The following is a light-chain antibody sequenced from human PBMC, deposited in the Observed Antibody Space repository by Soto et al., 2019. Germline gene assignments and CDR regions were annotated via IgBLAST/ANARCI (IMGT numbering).Light chain of an antibody. V-gene: IGLV1-44*01. CDR3: AAWDGSLNGVV. CDR1: SSNIGSHT. J-gene: IGLJ2*01. Sequence: QSVLTQPPSASGTPGQRVTISCSGSSSNIGSHTVNWYQQLPGTAPKLLMYSDNQRPSGVPDRFSGSKSGTSASLAISGLQSDDEADYYCAAWDGSLNGVVFGGGTKLTVL. CDR2: SDN.